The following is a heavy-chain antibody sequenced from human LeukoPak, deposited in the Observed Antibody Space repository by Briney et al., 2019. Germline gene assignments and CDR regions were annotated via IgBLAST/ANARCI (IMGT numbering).Heavy chain of an antibody. CDR1: GYTFTGYY. Sequence: GASVKVSCKASGYTFTGYYMHWVRQAPGQGLEWMGWINPHSGATNYAQKFQGRVTMTRDTSISTAYMELSRLRSDDTALYYCAREFLPVANNWFDPWGQGTLVTVSS. J-gene: IGHJ5*02. V-gene: IGHV1-2*02. CDR2: INPHSGAT. CDR3: AREFLPVANNWFDP. D-gene: IGHD4-23*01.